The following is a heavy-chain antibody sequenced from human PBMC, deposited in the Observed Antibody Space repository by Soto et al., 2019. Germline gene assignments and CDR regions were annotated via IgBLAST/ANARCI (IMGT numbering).Heavy chain of an antibody. CDR2: INAGNGNT. CDR1: GYTFTSYA. Sequence: QVQLVQSGAEVKKPGASVKVSCKASGYTFTSYAMHWVRQAPGQRLEWMGWINAGNGNTKYSQKVQGRVTITSDTSASTAYMELSSLRSEDTAVYHCARDVGATGEWGQGNLVTLSS. CDR3: ARDVGATGE. V-gene: IGHV1-3*01. J-gene: IGHJ4*02. D-gene: IGHD1-26*01.